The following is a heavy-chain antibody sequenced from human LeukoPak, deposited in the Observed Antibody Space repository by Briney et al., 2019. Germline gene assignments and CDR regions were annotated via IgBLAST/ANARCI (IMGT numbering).Heavy chain of an antibody. CDR3: ARGLHSGSSSFDY. V-gene: IGHV1-2*02. D-gene: IGHD1-26*01. J-gene: IGHJ4*02. CDR1: GYTFTDYY. Sequence: ASVKVSCKASGYTFTDYYMHWVRQAPGQGLEWMGWINPISGGTIYAQKFQGRVTMTRDTSISTAYMELSRLTSDDTAVYYCARGLHSGSSSFDYWGQGALVTVSS. CDR2: INPISGGT.